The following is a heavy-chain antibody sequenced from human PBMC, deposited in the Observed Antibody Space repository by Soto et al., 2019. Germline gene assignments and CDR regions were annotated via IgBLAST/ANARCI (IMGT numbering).Heavy chain of an antibody. CDR2: INPNSGGT. J-gene: IGHJ5*02. Sequence: ASVKVSCKASGYTFTGYYMHWVRQAPGQGLEWMGWINPNSGGTNYAQKLQGWVTMTRDTSISTAYMELSRLRSDDTAVYYCARGETAADPGGDWSDPGGKETLVTVPS. D-gene: IGHD6-13*01. CDR1: GYTFTGYY. V-gene: IGHV1-2*04. CDR3: ARGETAADPGGDWSDP.